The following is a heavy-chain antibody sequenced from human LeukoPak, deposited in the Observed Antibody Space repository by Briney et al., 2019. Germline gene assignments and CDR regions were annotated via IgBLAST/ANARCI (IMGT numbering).Heavy chain of an antibody. Sequence: GGSLRLSCAASGFTVSSNYMSWVRQAPGKRLEWVSVIYSGGNTYYADSVKGRFTISRDNSKNTLYLQMNSLRAEDTAVYYCARGATPRCDYWGQGTLVTVSS. CDR1: GFTVSSNY. J-gene: IGHJ4*02. D-gene: IGHD5-12*01. CDR3: ARGATPRCDY. CDR2: IYSGGNT. V-gene: IGHV3-66*01.